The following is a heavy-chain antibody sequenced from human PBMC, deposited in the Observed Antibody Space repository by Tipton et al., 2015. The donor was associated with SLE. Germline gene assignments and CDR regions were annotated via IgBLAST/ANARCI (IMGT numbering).Heavy chain of an antibody. CDR1: GGSFSGYY. D-gene: IGHD2-15*01. CDR2: INHSGST. J-gene: IGHJ6*02. Sequence: SLTCAVYGGSFSGYYWSWIRQPPGKGLEWIGEINHSGSTNYNPSLKSRVTISVDTSKNQFSLKLSSVTAADTAVYYCARDPFIVVVGDYYGMDVWGQGTTVTVSS. V-gene: IGHV4-34*01. CDR3: ARDPFIVVVGDYYGMDV.